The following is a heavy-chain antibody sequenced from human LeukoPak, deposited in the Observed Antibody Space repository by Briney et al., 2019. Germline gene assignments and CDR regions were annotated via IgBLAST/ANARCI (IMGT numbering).Heavy chain of an antibody. J-gene: IGHJ4*02. V-gene: IGHV3-30*02. CDR2: IRYDGSNK. CDR1: GFTFSSYG. D-gene: IGHD2-2*02. Sequence: GGSLRLSCAASGFTFSSYGMHWVRQAPGKGLEWVAFIRYDGSNKYYADSVKGRFTISRDNSKNTLYLQMNSLRAEDTAVYYCARDLLSIVVVPAAIATGGDWGQGTLVTVSS. CDR3: ARDLLSIVVVPAAIATGGD.